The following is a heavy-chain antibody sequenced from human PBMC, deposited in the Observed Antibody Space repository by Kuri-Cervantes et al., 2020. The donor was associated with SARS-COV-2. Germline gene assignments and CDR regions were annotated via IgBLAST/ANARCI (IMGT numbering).Heavy chain of an antibody. D-gene: IGHD2-8*02. Sequence: GGSLRLTCAASGFTFSSYAMSWVRQAPGKGLEWVSAISGSGGSTYYADSVKGWFTISRDNSKNTLYLQMNSLRAEDTAVYYCANTPLVDAFDIWGQGTMVTVSS. CDR3: ANTPLVDAFDI. V-gene: IGHV3-23*01. CDR1: GFTFSSYA. CDR2: ISGSGGST. J-gene: IGHJ3*02.